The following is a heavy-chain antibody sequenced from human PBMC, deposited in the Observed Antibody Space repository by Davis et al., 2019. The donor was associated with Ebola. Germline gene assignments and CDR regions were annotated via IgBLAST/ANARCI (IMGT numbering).Heavy chain of an antibody. CDR1: GFTFTTST. V-gene: IGHV3-30*03. CDR2: ISSDGSRE. D-gene: IGHD3-16*01. J-gene: IGHJ4*01. CDR3: VRDYNDGIGRFDY. Sequence: GGSLRLSCVASGFTFTTSTMHWVRQAPGKGLEWVALISSDGSREYYADSVEGRFTISRDNSKSTLYLQMNSLRLEDTAVYYCVRDYNDGIGRFDYWGQGTQVTVSS.